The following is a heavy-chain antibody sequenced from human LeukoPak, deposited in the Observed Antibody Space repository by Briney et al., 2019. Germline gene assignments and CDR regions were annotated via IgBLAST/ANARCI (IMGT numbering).Heavy chain of an antibody. Sequence: ALVKVSCKASGYTFTSYDINWVRQATGQGLEWMGWMNPNSGNTGYAQKFQGRVTITRNTSISTAYMELSSLRSEDTAVYYCARVGGSYYADFDYWGQGTLVTVSS. V-gene: IGHV1-8*03. CDR1: GYTFTSYD. CDR2: MNPNSGNT. J-gene: IGHJ4*02. D-gene: IGHD1-26*01. CDR3: ARVGGSYYADFDY.